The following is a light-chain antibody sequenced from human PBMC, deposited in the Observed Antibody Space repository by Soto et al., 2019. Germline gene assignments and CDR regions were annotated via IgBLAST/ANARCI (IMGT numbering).Light chain of an antibody. CDR1: QSVRRS. Sequence: EISLAQPPPTLSVSPGERAILACMASQSVRRSLAWYQQQPGQAPRLIIYDASTRQNGTPARFSGSGSGTKFTLSISSLQSDDVAVYYCLQYNSWPSTFGQGTRLEIK. CDR3: LQYNSWPST. V-gene: IGKV3-15*01. J-gene: IGKJ5*01. CDR2: DAS.